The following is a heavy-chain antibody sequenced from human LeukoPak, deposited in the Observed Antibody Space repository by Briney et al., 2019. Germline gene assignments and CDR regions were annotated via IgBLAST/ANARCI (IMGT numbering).Heavy chain of an antibody. J-gene: IGHJ4*02. CDR1: GFTVSSNY. D-gene: IGHD3-22*01. V-gene: IGHV3-66*01. Sequence: PGGSLRLSCAASGFTVSSNYMSWVRQAPGKGLEWVSVIYSGGSTYYADSVKDRFTISRDNSKNTLYLQMNSLRAEDTAVYYCARDSYDSSGYYPPFGYWGQGTLVTVSS. CDR2: IYSGGST. CDR3: ARDSYDSSGYYPPFGY.